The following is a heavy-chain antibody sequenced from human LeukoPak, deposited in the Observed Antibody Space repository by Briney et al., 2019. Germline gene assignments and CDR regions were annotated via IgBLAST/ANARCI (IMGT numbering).Heavy chain of an antibody. J-gene: IGHJ3*02. CDR3: ARRGVDSSGYADAFDI. CDR1: GYSFTSYW. V-gene: IGHV5-51*01. D-gene: IGHD3-22*01. CDR2: IYPGDSDT. Sequence: GESPKISCKGSGYSFTSYWIAWVRQMPGKGLEWMGIIYPGDSDTTYSPSFQGQVTISADKSISTAYLQWSSLKASDTAMYYCARRGVDSSGYADAFDIWGQGTMVTVSS.